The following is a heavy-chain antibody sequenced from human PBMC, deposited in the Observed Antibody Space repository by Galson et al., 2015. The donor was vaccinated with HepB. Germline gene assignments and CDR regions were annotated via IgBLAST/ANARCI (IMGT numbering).Heavy chain of an antibody. V-gene: IGHV3-53*01. CDR2: IYSGGST. D-gene: IGHD6-19*01. CDR1: GFTVSSNY. J-gene: IGHJ4*02. CDR3: ARVTGYSSGWYRILDY. Sequence: SLRLSCAASGFTVSSNYMSWVRQAPGKGLEWVSVIYSGGSTYYADSVKGRFTISRDNSKNTLYLQMNSLRAEDTAVYYCARVTGYSSGWYRILDYWGRGTLVTVSS.